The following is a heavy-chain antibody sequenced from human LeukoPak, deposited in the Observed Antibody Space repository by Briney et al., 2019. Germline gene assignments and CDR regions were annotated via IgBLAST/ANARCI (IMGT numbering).Heavy chain of an antibody. J-gene: IGHJ4*02. D-gene: IGHD1-26*01. CDR1: GFTFSSYG. V-gene: IGHV3-23*01. Sequence: GGSLRLPCAASGFTFSSYGMSWVRQAPGKGLEWVSAISGSGGSTYYADSVKGRFTISRDNSKNTLYLQMNSLRAEDTAVYYCARNPLGATIDYFDYWGQGTLVTVSS. CDR3: ARNPLGATIDYFDY. CDR2: ISGSGGST.